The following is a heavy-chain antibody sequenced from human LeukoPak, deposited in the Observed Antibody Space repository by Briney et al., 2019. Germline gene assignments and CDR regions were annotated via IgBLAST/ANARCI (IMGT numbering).Heavy chain of an antibody. CDR3: ARGSYYYDSSGYYYYFDY. V-gene: IGHV4-39*01. Sequence: SETLSLTCSVSGDSISTTLHYWGWIRQPPGKGLEWAGSIIHSGTTYYNPSLQSRVTISTDTSKNQFSLKLSSVTAADTAVYYCARGSYYYDSSGYYYYFDYWGQGTLVTVSS. J-gene: IGHJ4*02. CDR2: IIHSGTT. CDR1: GDSISTTLHY. D-gene: IGHD3-22*01.